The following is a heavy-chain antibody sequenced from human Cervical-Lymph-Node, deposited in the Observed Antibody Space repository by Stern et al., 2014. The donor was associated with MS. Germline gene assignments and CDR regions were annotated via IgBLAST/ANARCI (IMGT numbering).Heavy chain of an antibody. CDR2: IYYSGST. CDR3: ARDRGALRY. CDR1: GGSISSYY. V-gene: IGHV4-59*01. J-gene: IGHJ4*02. D-gene: IGHD3-10*01. Sequence: QVQLQESGPGLVKPSETLSLTCTVSGGSISSYYWSWIRQPPGKGLEWIGYIYYSGSTNYNPSLKSRVTIAVDTSKNQFSRKRSSVTAADTAVYYCARDRGALRYWGQGTLVTVSS.